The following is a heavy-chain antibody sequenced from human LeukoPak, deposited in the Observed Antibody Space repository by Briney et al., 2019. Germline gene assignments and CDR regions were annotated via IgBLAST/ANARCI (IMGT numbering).Heavy chain of an antibody. CDR1: GFTFSSYS. Sequence: GGSLRLSCAASGFTFSSYSMNWVRRAPGKGLEWVSSISSSSSYIYYADSVKGRFTISRDNAKNSLYLQMNSLRAEDTAVYYCARSRYTGSHFDYWGQGTLVTVSS. D-gene: IGHD1-26*01. CDR3: ARSRYTGSHFDY. V-gene: IGHV3-21*01. J-gene: IGHJ4*02. CDR2: ISSSSSYI.